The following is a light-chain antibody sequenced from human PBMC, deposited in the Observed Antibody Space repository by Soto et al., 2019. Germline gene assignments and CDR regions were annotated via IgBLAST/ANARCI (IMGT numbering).Light chain of an antibody. J-gene: IGKJ1*01. Sequence: AIQMTQSPSSLSASVGDRVTITCRASQDIRHELGWYQQKPGKAPKVLIYGASSLQSGVPSRFSGSGSDTDFTLTISSLQPEDFATYYCLQDHNYPRTFGQGTKVEIK. CDR1: QDIRHE. V-gene: IGKV1-6*01. CDR3: LQDHNYPRT. CDR2: GAS.